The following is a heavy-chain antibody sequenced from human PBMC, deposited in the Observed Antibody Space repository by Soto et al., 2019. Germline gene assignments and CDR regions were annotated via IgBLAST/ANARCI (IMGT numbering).Heavy chain of an antibody. D-gene: IGHD3-22*01. J-gene: IGHJ4*02. CDR3: ARPPFYFDTSYSGY. CDR2: ISSGGSTK. V-gene: IGHV3-11*01. CDR1: GFTFSDYY. Sequence: QVQLVESGGGLVKPGGSLRLSCAASGFTFSDYYMKWIRQAPGKGLEWVAGISSGGSTKYYADSVKGRFTISRDNAKNSLYLQMNSLRAEDTAVYYCARPPFYFDTSYSGYWGQGTLVTVSS.